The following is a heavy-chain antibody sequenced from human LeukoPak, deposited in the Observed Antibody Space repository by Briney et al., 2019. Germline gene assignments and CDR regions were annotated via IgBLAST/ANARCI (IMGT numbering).Heavy chain of an antibody. CDR2: MYYSGST. V-gene: IGHV4-59*01. J-gene: IGHJ4*02. Sequence: SETLSLTCTVSGDSISTYYWSWIRQPPGKGLEWIGYMYYSGSTNYNPSLKSRVTISLDTPKNQFSLRLNSVTAADTAVYYCARGVAGYGPYDYWGQGTLVSVSS. CDR1: GDSISTYY. D-gene: IGHD5-12*01. CDR3: ARGVAGYGPYDY.